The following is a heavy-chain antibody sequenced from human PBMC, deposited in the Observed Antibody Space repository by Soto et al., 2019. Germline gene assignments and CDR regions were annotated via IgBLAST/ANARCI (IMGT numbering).Heavy chain of an antibody. D-gene: IGHD1-7*01. CDR2: IHNDGSTT. Sequence: PPGGSLRLSCAASGFTFSSYWMHWVRQAPGKGLMWVSRIHNDGSTTRYADSVKGRFSISRDNAKNTLYLQMSCLSFEDTAVYYCARDNWNSYWGQGTLVTVSS. CDR3: ARDNWNSY. V-gene: IGHV3-74*01. J-gene: IGHJ4*01. CDR1: GFTFSSYW.